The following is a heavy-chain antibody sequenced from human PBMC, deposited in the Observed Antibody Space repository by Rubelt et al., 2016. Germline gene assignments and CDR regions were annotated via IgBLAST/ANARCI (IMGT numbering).Heavy chain of an antibody. J-gene: IGHJ4*02. Sequence: QVQLVQSGAEVKKPGASVKVSCKASGYTFTSYGIRWVRQAPGQGLEWMGRISAYNGNTNYAQKLQGRVTMTTDTSTSTAYMELRSRRSDDTAVYYCAADIDIRGYFDYWGQGTLVTVSS. V-gene: IGHV1-18*01. CDR3: AADIDIRGYFDY. D-gene: IGHD1-26*01. CDR2: ISAYNGNT. CDR1: GYTFTSYG.